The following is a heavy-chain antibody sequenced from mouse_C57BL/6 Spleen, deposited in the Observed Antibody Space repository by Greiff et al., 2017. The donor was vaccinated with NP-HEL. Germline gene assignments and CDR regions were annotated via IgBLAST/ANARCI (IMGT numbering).Heavy chain of an antibody. CDR1: GYTFTSYW. Sequence: VQLQQPGAELVMPGASVKLSCKASGYTFTSYWMHWVKQRPGPGLEWIGDIEPSDSFSNSNQKFKGKSTLTVDKSSSTAYMQLSSLTSEDSAVYYCAVTGRGYFDVWGTVTTVTVSS. CDR2: IEPSDSFS. V-gene: IGHV1-69*01. CDR3: AVTGRGYFDV. D-gene: IGHD2-13*01. J-gene: IGHJ1*03.